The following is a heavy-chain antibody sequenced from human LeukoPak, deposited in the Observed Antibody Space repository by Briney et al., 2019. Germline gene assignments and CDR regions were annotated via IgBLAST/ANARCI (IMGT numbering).Heavy chain of an antibody. CDR1: GFTFSSYE. Sequence: GGSLRLSCAASGFTFSSYEMNWVRQAPGKGLDWVSYISSSGSAIYYADSVRGRFTISRDNAKNSLYLQMNSLRAEDTAVYYCARDGWLLGYCSSTSCTSAINWFDPWGQGTLVTASS. CDR3: ARDGWLLGYCSSTSCTSAINWFDP. D-gene: IGHD2-2*01. CDR2: ISSSGSAI. J-gene: IGHJ5*02. V-gene: IGHV3-48*03.